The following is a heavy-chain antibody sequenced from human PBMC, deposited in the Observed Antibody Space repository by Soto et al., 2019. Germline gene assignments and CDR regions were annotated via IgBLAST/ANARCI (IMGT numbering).Heavy chain of an antibody. Sequence: QVQLVQSGAEVQKPGSSVKVSCKASGGTFSSYTISWVRQAPGQGLEWMGRIIPILGIANYAQKFQGRVTITADKSTSTAYMELSSLRSEDTAVYYCARESAAAGTDYYYYYMDVWGKGTTVTVSS. V-gene: IGHV1-69*08. CDR1: GGTFSSYT. D-gene: IGHD6-13*01. CDR3: ARESAAAGTDYYYYYMDV. J-gene: IGHJ6*03. CDR2: IIPILGIA.